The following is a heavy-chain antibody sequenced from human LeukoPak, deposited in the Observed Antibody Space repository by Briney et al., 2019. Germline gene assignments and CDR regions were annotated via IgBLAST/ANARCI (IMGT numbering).Heavy chain of an antibody. V-gene: IGHV3-11*04. D-gene: IGHD3-22*01. J-gene: IGHJ3*02. Sequence: PGGSLRLSCAASGFTFSDYYMSWIRQAPGKGLEWVSYISSSGSTIYYADSVRGRFTISRDNAKNLLYLQMNSLRVEDTAVYFCARDSDGRYDHHGGGYYEAYDIWGQGTTVTVTS. CDR2: ISSSGSTI. CDR1: GFTFSDYY. CDR3: ARDSDGRYDHHGGGYYEAYDI.